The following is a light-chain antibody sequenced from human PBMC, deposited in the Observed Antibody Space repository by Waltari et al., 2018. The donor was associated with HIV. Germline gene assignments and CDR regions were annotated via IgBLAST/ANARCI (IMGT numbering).Light chain of an antibody. J-gene: IGLJ2*01. V-gene: IGLV3-21*02. CDR2: DDS. CDR1: TIGSQS. CDR3: QVWHSNSDHVV. Sequence: SYVLTQPPSVSVAPGQTARITCEGNTIGSQSVHWYQQRPGQAPALVVHDDSDRPSGIPERFSGSNSGNTATLTISSVEAGDEADYYCQVWHSNSDHVVFGGGTKLTVL.